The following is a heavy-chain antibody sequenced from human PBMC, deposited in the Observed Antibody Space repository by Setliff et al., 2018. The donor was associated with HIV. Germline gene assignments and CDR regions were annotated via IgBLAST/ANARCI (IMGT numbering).Heavy chain of an antibody. CDR1: DGAFSGYS. V-gene: IGHV4-34*01. CDR3: ARHRGVRDTTGWFGVNWFDP. Sequence: PSETVSLTCAVYDGAFSGYSWSWIRQPPGKGLEWIGEIDHSGSTNYKASLRSRLNISADTSKNQFFLNLTSVTAADTAVYFCARHRGVRDTTGWFGVNWFDPWGQGTLVT. CDR2: IDHSGST. D-gene: IGHD6-19*01. J-gene: IGHJ5*02.